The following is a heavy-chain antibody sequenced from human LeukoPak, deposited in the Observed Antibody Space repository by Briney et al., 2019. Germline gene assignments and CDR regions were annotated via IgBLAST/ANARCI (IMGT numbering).Heavy chain of an antibody. CDR2: IYPGDSDT. D-gene: IGHD3-10*01. J-gene: IGHJ5*02. CDR3: ARRSGSYSNWFDP. Sequence: GESLKISCKGSGHSFTNYWIGWVRQMPGKGLEWMGIIYPGDSDTRYSPSFQGQVTISADKSISTAYLQWSSLKASDTAMYYCARRSGSYSNWFDPWGQGTLVTVSS. CDR1: GHSFTNYW. V-gene: IGHV5-51*01.